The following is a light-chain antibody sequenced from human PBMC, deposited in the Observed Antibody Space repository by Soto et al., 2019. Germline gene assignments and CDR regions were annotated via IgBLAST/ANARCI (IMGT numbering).Light chain of an antibody. CDR1: QDISNY. V-gene: IGKV1-33*01. J-gene: IGKJ2*02. Sequence: DIQMTQSPSSLSASVGDRVTITCQASQDISNYLNWYQQKPGKAPKLLIYDASNLEKGVPSRFSGSGSGTDFTFTISSLQPEDIATYYCQQYDNLTCTFGQGTKLEIK. CDR2: DAS. CDR3: QQYDNLTCT.